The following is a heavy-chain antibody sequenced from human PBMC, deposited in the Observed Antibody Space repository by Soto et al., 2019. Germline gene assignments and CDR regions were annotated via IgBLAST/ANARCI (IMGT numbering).Heavy chain of an antibody. V-gene: IGHV3-21*01. CDR2: IHSSSRYI. Sequence: EVQLVESGGGQVKPGGSLRLSCAASGFSFSTYSMNWVRQAPGKGLEWVSSIHSSSRYIYYADSVKGRFTISRDNAKNSLFLQMSSLRAEDTAVYYCARGSQNFWMREDAFDIWGQGTMFSVSS. J-gene: IGHJ3*02. CDR1: GFSFSTYS. CDR3: ARGSQNFWMREDAFDI. D-gene: IGHD3-3*01.